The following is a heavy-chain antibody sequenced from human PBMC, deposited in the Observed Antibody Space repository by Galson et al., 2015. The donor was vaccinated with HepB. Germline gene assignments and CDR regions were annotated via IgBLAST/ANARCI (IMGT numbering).Heavy chain of an antibody. J-gene: IGHJ4*02. V-gene: IGHV3-33*08. CDR3: ARLGSSWSIDY. CDR2: IWYDGSNK. CDR1: GFTFSSYG. D-gene: IGHD6-13*01. Sequence: SLRLSCAASGFTFSSYGMHWVRQAPGKGLEWVAVIWYDGSNKYYADSVKGRFTISRDQSKNTLYLQMNSLRAEDTAVYYCARLGSSWSIDYWGQGTLVTVSS.